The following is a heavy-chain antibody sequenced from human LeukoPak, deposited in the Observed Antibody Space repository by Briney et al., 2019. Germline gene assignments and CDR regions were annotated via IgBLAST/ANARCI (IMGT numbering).Heavy chain of an antibody. D-gene: IGHD6-13*01. CDR1: GFTFITYA. J-gene: IGHJ4*02. Sequence: GGSLRLSCAASGFTFITYAMSWVRQAPGKGLEWVANIKQDGSEKYYVDSVKGRFTISRDNAKNSLYLQMNSLRAEDTAVYYCARVNRIAAAVIYFDYWGQGTLVTVSS. V-gene: IGHV3-7*01. CDR3: ARVNRIAAAVIYFDY. CDR2: IKQDGSEK.